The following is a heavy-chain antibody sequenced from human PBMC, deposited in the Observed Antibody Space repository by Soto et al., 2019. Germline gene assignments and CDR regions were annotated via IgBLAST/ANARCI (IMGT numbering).Heavy chain of an antibody. CDR1: GGSISSGGYF. V-gene: IGHV4-39*01. CDR3: ARLKGSYWWLDY. Sequence: SETLSLTCAVSGGSISSGGYFWGWIPQPPGKGLEWIGSIYYSGTTYYNPSLKSRVTISGDTSKNQFSLKLSSVTAADTAVYYCARLKGSYWWLDYWGQGTLVTVSS. CDR2: IYYSGTT. J-gene: IGHJ4*02. D-gene: IGHD3-10*01.